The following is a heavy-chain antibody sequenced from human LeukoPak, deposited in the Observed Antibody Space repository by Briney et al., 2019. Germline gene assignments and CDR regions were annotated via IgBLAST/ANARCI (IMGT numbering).Heavy chain of an antibody. V-gene: IGHV4-34*01. CDR1: GGSFSGYY. CDR2: INHSGST. CDR3: ARGADSGSYSDY. J-gene: IGHJ4*02. D-gene: IGHD1-26*01. Sequence: SETLSLTCAVSGGSFSGYYWSWIRQPPGKGLEWIGEINHSGSTNYNPSLKSRVTISVDTSKNQFSLKLSSVTAADTAVYYCARGADSGSYSDYWGQGTLVTVSS.